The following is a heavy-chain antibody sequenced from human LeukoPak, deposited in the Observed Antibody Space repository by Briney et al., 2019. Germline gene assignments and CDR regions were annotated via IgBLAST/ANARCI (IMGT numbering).Heavy chain of an antibody. D-gene: IGHD1-1*01. Sequence: GGSLRLSCAASGFTFSSYWMHWVRQVPGKGLVWVSHIDSDGSGTTYADSVKGRFTISRDNARNTLYLQMNSLRDEDTAVYYCARDSPRTGPWGQGTTVTVSS. CDR2: IDSDGSGT. J-gene: IGHJ6*02. CDR3: ARDSPRTGP. V-gene: IGHV3-74*01. CDR1: GFTFSSYW.